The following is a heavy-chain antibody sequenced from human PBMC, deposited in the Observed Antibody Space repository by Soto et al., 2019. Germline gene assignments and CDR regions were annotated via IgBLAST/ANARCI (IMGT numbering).Heavy chain of an antibody. CDR3: ARADTAMDPPGS. V-gene: IGHV4-39*01. J-gene: IGHJ5*01. Sequence: SETKCHTRAVAGGKSRQSGYFWGWIRKTPGKGLEWIASVYYSGTPYYSPSLKSRVTISIDTSKTQISLKLNSLTAADTAVYYCARADTAMDPPGSWGHGILVTVSS. D-gene: IGHD5-18*01. CDR1: GGKSRQSGYF. CDR2: VYYSGTP.